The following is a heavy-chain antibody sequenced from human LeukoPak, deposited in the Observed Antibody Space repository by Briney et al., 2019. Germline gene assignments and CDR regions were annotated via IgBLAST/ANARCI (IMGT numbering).Heavy chain of an antibody. CDR2: INHSGST. CDR1: GFTFNSYA. J-gene: IGHJ4*02. V-gene: IGHV4-34*01. CDR3: ARMTRPPVAPFGY. D-gene: IGHD3-16*01. Sequence: PGGSLRLSCAASGFTFNSYAMHWVRQAPGKGLEWIGEINHSGSTNYNPSLKSRVTISVDTSKNQFSLKLSSVPAADTAVYYCARMTRPPVAPFGYWGQGTLVTVSS.